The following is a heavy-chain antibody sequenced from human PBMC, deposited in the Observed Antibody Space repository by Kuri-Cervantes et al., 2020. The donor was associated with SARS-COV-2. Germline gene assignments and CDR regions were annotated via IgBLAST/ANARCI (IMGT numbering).Heavy chain of an antibody. V-gene: IGHV3-30-3*01. Sequence: GESLKISCAASGFTFSSYAMHWVRQAPGKGLEWVAVISYDGSNKYYADSVKGRFTISRDNSKNTLYLQMNSLRAEDTAVYYCAGDPGGTSWGQGTLITVSS. J-gene: IGHJ4*02. CDR2: ISYDGSNK. CDR3: AGDPGGTS. CDR1: GFTFSSYA. D-gene: IGHD3-16*01.